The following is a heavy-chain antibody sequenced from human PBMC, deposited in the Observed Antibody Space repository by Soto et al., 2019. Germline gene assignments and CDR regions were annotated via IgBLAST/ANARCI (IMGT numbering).Heavy chain of an antibody. CDR1: GNTFTGYY. D-gene: IGHD3-22*01. CDR2: INPNSGGT. CDR3: ARTLSTYYYDSSGYYSGPYYYYGMDV. V-gene: IGHV1-2*02. Sequence: GASVKVSCKASGNTFTGYYMHWVRQAPGQGLEWMGWINPNSGGTNYAQKFQGRVTMTRDTSISTAYMELSRLRSDDTAVYYCARTLSTYYYDSSGYYSGPYYYYGMDVWGQGTTVTVSS. J-gene: IGHJ6*02.